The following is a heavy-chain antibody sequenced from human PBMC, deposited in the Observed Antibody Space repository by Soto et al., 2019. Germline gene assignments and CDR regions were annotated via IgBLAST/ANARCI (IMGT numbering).Heavy chain of an antibody. CDR1: GGSFSGYY. J-gene: IGHJ6*02. V-gene: IGHV4-34*01. CDR3: ARVYGSGSPVDSYYGMDV. CDR2: INHSGST. Sequence: LSEALSLTCAVYGGSFSGYYWSWIRQPPGKGLEWIGEINHSGSTNYNPSLKSRVTISVDTSKNQFSLKLSSVTAADTAVYYCARVYGSGSPVDSYYGMDVWGQGTKVTVSS. D-gene: IGHD3-10*01.